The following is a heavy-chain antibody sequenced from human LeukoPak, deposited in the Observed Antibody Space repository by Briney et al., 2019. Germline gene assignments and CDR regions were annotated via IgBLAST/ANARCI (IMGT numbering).Heavy chain of an antibody. CDR1: GYTFNTYG. V-gene: IGHV1-18*01. J-gene: IGHJ6*02. CDR3: ARVPWYYGSGTPKFWGYYGMDV. CDR2: INTDNGNT. D-gene: IGHD3-10*01. Sequence: ASVKVSCKASGYTFNTYGITWVRQAPGQGLEWMGWINTDNGNTNYAQNLQGRVSTTTDTSTTTAYMELRSLRSDDTAVYYCARVPWYYGSGTPKFWGYYGMDVWGQGTTVTVSS.